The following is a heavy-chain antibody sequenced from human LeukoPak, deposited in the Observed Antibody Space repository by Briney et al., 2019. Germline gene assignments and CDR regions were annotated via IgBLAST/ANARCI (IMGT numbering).Heavy chain of an antibody. V-gene: IGHV3-23*01. D-gene: IGHD6-19*01. CDR1: GFSFSTYW. CDR2: ISSRGDET. CDR3: AKVVQGIPSGWRGWFDY. Sequence: GGSLRLSCAASGFSFSTYWMTWVRQAPGKGLDWVSTISSRGDETFYADSVKGRFTISRDNSNNILFLQMNSLRAEDTAVYYCAKVVQGIPSGWRGWFDYWGQGILVTVSS. J-gene: IGHJ4*02.